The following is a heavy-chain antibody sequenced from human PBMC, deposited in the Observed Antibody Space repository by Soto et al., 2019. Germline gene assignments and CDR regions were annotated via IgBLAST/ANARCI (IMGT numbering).Heavy chain of an antibody. CDR1: GFTFSSYA. Sequence: EVQLLESGGGLVQPGGSLRLSCAASGFTFSSYAMSWVRQAPGKGLEWVSAISGSGGSTYYADSVKGRFTISRDNSKNTLYLQMTSLRAEDTAVYYCAKGQDYYDSSGYYYFDYWGQGSMVTVSS. CDR2: ISGSGGST. J-gene: IGHJ4*02. D-gene: IGHD3-22*01. V-gene: IGHV3-23*01. CDR3: AKGQDYYDSSGYYYFDY.